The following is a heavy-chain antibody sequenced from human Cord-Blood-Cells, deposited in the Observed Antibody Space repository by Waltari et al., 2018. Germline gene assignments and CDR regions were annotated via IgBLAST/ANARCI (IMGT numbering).Heavy chain of an antibody. Sequence: QVQLVQSGAEVKKPGASVKVSCKASGYTFTSYGISWVRQAPGQGLEWMGWISAYNGNTNNAQKLQGRVTMTTDTSTSTAYMELRSLRSDDTAVYYCARVLAARNLPYYFDYWGQGTLVTVSS. D-gene: IGHD6-6*01. J-gene: IGHJ4*02. V-gene: IGHV1-18*04. CDR2: ISAYNGNT. CDR3: ARVLAARNLPYYFDY. CDR1: GYTFTSYG.